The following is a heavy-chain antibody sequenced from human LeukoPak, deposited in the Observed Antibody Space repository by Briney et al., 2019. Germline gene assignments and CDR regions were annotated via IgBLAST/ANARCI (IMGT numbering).Heavy chain of an antibody. CDR1: GGSVSSGSYY. D-gene: IGHD3-22*01. Sequence: SETLSLTCTVSGGSVSSGSYYWSWIRQPAGKGLEWIGRIYTTGTTNYNPSFKSRVTISVDTSKNQFSLKLSSVTAADTAVYYCARETYYEVDYWGQGTLVTVSS. CDR2: IYTTGTT. J-gene: IGHJ4*02. CDR3: ARETYYEVDY. V-gene: IGHV4-61*02.